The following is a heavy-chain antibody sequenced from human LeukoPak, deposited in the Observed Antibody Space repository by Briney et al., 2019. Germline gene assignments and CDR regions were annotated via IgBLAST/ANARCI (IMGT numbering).Heavy chain of an antibody. J-gene: IGHJ6*03. CDR1: GFTFSSYS. D-gene: IGHD3-10*01. V-gene: IGHV3-48*04. Sequence: GGSLRLSCAASGFTFSSYSMNWVRQAPGKGLEWVSYISSSSSTIYYADSVKGRFTISRDNAKNSLYLQMNSLGAEDTAVYYCARSHGSGMYYYYMDVWGKGTTVTVSS. CDR2: ISSSSSTI. CDR3: ARSHGSGMYYYYMDV.